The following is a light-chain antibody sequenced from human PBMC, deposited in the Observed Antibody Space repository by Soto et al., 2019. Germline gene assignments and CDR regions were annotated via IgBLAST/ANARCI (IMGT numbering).Light chain of an antibody. CDR1: ESISIW. CDR2: KAS. J-gene: IGKJ1*01. CDR3: QQYKSSST. V-gene: IGKV1-5*03. Sequence: DIQMTQSPSTLSASVGDTVTITCRASESISIWLAWYQQKPGKAPNLLINKASSLQSEVPSRFSGSGSGTEFTLTITSLQPDDFGVYYCQQYKSSSTFGQGTKVEIK.